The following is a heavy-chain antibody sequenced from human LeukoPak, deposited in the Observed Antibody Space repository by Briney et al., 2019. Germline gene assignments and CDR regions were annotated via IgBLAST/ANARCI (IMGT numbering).Heavy chain of an antibody. Sequence: PGGSLRLSCEASEFTLSSYAMHWVRQAPGKGLEWVAVISYDGNNKYYADSVKGRFTISRDNSKNTLYLQMNSLRNEDTAVYYCARGDPGAYWGQGTLVTVSS. V-gene: IGHV3-30-3*01. CDR1: EFTLSSYA. CDR3: ARGDPGAY. J-gene: IGHJ4*02. D-gene: IGHD2-21*02. CDR2: ISYDGNNK.